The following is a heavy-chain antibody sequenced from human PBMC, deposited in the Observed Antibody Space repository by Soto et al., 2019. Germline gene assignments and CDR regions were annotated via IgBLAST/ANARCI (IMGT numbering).Heavy chain of an antibody. V-gene: IGHV3-30-3*01. CDR1: GFTFSSYA. D-gene: IGHD2-2*02. J-gene: IGHJ6*02. Sequence: HPGGSLRLSCAASGFTFSSYAMHWVRQAPGKGLEWVAVLSYDGSNKYYADSVKGRFTISRDNSKNTLYLQMNSLRAEDTAVYYCARDELGYCSSTSCYKNYYYGLDGWGQGTTVTVSS. CDR3: ARDELGYCSSTSCYKNYYYGLDG. CDR2: LSYDGSNK.